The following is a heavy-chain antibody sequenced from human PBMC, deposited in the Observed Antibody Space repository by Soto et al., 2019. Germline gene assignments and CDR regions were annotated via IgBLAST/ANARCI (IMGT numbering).Heavy chain of an antibody. Sequence: DVQLVESGGSLMQPGESLRLSCAASGLTVSGKKYVAWVGQAPGKGLEWVSALYDVDGSFYADSVKGRFTTSSDSSKTTVYLQMNGLRPDDTAVYYCATWHEREHAYDVWGQGTTVTVSS. CDR2: LYDVDGS. CDR3: ATWHEREHAYDV. CDR1: GLTVSGKKY. J-gene: IGHJ3*01. D-gene: IGHD1-1*01. V-gene: IGHV3-53*01.